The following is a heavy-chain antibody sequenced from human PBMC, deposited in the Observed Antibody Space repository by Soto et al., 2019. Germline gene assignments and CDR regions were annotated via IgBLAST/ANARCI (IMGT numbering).Heavy chain of an antibody. V-gene: IGHV3-23*01. D-gene: IGHD3-9*01. J-gene: IGHJ3*02. CDR1: GFAFSGYA. CDR2: ISGSGDIT. CDR3: AKDRDDIEMVEAFGI. Sequence: EVQLLESGGGLVQPGGSLRLSCAASGFAFSGYAMTWVRQAPGQGLDWVSAISGSGDITYYADSVKGRFTISRDNSKNTLYLQLNSLRAEDTAIYYCAKDRDDIEMVEAFGIWGQGTMVTVSS.